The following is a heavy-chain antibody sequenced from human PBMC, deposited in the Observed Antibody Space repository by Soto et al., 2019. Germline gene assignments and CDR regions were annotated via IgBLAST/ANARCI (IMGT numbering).Heavy chain of an antibody. CDR1: GGSISSGDYY. J-gene: IGHJ4*02. CDR3: ARSGVTMVRVKYYFDY. D-gene: IGHD3-10*01. V-gene: IGHV4-30-4*01. Sequence: PSETLSLTCTVSGGSISSGDYYWSWIRQPPGKGLEWIGYIYYSGSTYYNPSLKSRVTISVDTSKNQFSLKLSSVTAADTAVYYCARSGVTMVRVKYYFDYWGQGTLVPVSS. CDR2: IYYSGST.